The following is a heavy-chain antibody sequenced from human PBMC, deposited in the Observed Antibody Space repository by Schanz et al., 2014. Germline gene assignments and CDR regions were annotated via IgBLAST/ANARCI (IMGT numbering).Heavy chain of an antibody. D-gene: IGHD3-10*01. CDR1: RSTFSSYT. V-gene: IGHV1-69*02. Sequence: QVQLVQSGAEVKKPGSSVKVSCKASRSTFSSYTISWVRQARGQGLEWVGRFIPILDVGNYAQQFQGRVTFTADKSTSTAYMELSSLRSEDTAVYFCTSEAHNHDGLRSYSNVWGQGTLXTVSS. CDR3: TSEAHNHDGLRSYSNV. J-gene: IGHJ4*02. CDR2: FIPILDVG.